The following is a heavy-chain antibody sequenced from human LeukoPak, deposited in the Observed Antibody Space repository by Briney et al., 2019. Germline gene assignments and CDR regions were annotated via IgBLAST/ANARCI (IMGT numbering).Heavy chain of an antibody. CDR3: ARALAVAGTNPDY. J-gene: IGHJ4*02. D-gene: IGHD6-19*01. CDR1: GYTFTGHY. V-gene: IGHV1-2*02. CDR2: INPNSGGT. Sequence: ASVKVSCKASGYTFTGHYMHWVRQAPGQGLEWMGWINPNSGGTNYAQKFQGRVTMTRDTSISTAYMELSRLRSDDTAVYYCARALAVAGTNPDYWGQGTLVTVSS.